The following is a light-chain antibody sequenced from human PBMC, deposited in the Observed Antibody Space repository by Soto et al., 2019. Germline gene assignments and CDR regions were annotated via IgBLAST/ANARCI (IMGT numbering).Light chain of an antibody. CDR2: DAS. V-gene: IGKV3-15*01. CDR1: QSVTTN. CDR3: EEYDTPPVR. J-gene: IGKJ4*01. Sequence: EVVKTQSPSTLSVSPGERVTFSCRASQSVTTNLAWYQHKPGQSPRLLISDASTGASGIPPRFSGSGSGTKFTLTIDRLRAEDFAVHYCEEYDTPPVRFGGGTKVDIK.